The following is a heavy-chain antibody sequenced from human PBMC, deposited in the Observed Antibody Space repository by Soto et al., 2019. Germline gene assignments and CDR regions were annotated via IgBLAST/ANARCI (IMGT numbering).Heavy chain of an antibody. CDR3: ARNSGTRDAFDI. V-gene: IGHV1-69*06. D-gene: IGHD1-26*01. CDR1: GGTFSSYA. J-gene: IGHJ3*02. CDR2: IIPIFGTA. Sequence: ASVKVSCKASGGTFSSYAISWVRQAPGQGLEWMGGIIPIFGTANYAQKFQGRVTITADKSTSTAYMELSSLRSEDTAVYYCARNSGTRDAFDIWGQGTMVTVSS.